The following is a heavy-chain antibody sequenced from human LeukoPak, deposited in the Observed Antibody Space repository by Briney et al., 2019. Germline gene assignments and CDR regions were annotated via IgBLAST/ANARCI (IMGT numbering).Heavy chain of an antibody. V-gene: IGHV4-30-2*01. CDR3: QGVVIAAAFDY. CDR2: IYHSGST. CDR1: GGSISSGGYY. J-gene: IGHJ4*02. D-gene: IGHD3-3*01. Sequence: SQTLSLTCTVSGGSISSGGYYWSWIRQPPGKGLEWIGYIYHSGSTYYNPSLESRVTISVDRSKNQFSLKLSSVTAADTAVYYCQGVVIAAAFDYWGQGTLVTVSS.